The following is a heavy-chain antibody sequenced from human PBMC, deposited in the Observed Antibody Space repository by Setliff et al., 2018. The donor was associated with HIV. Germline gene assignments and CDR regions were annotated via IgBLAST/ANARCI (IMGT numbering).Heavy chain of an antibody. CDR3: ARGRKRAFDI. CDR2: ISSTGAA. V-gene: IGHV4-59*11. Sequence: PSETLSLTCTVSGDSINSHFWTWIRQSPRKGLEWIGYISSTGAAWYNPSLKSRVTMSIDTSKIHFSLTLSSVSGADTALYFCARGRKRAFDIWGQGAMVTVSS. J-gene: IGHJ3*02. CDR1: GDSINSHF.